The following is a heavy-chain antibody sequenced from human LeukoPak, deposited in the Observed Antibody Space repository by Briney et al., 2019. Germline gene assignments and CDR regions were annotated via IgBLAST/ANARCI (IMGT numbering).Heavy chain of an antibody. CDR3: ARHSGYDSSGLHDY. Sequence: GESLKISCKGSGYSFSNYWIGWVRQMPGKGLEWMGIIYPGDSDTRYSPPFQGQVTISVDKSINTAYLQWSSLKASDTAIYYCARHSGYDSSGLHDYWGQGTLVTVSS. CDR1: GYSFSNYW. D-gene: IGHD3-22*01. J-gene: IGHJ4*02. V-gene: IGHV5-51*01. CDR2: IYPGDSDT.